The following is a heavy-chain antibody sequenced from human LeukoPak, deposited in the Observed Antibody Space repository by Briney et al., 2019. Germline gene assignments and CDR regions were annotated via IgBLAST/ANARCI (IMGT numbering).Heavy chain of an antibody. J-gene: IGHJ6*03. V-gene: IGHV4-4*07. CDR2: VDSGVTT. D-gene: IGHD6-25*01. Sequence: PSETLSLTCTVSGVSLINNYCASSRQPAGNGLGCIWRVDSGVTTNYNHSFRSRVTMSVNTSKNQVSLILSSVPAADTAVYFCARDYAAGYSRGYEHYYYYMDVWGKGTTVTVSS. CDR3: ARDYAAGYSRGYEHYYYYMDV. CDR1: GVSLINNY.